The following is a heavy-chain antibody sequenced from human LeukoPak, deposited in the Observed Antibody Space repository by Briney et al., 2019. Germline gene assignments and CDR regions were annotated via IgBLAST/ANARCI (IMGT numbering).Heavy chain of an antibody. CDR2: ISASGGTA. Sequence: GGSLRLSCAASGFTFSSYAINWVRQAPGKGLEWVSVISASGGTAYYADSVKGRFTISGDNSKNTLYVQMNSLRVEDTAVYYCAKDRDGGATTTAKGFDYWGQGTLVTVSS. CDR3: AKDRDGGATTTAKGFDY. D-gene: IGHD1-26*01. CDR1: GFTFSSYA. J-gene: IGHJ4*02. V-gene: IGHV3-23*01.